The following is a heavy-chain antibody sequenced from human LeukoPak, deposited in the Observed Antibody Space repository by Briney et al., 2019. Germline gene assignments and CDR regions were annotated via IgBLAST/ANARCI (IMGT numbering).Heavy chain of an antibody. CDR1: GFTFRNYG. V-gene: IGHV3-23*01. Sequence: GGSLRLSCAASGFTFRNYGMNWVRQAPGKGLEWVSAFSASGSTYYADSVKGRFTVSRDNSENMLYLQMNSLRAEDTAVYYCAQDLSYIGLDSWGQGTLVTVSS. J-gene: IGHJ4*02. CDR2: FSASGST. D-gene: IGHD2-15*01. CDR3: AQDLSYIGLDS.